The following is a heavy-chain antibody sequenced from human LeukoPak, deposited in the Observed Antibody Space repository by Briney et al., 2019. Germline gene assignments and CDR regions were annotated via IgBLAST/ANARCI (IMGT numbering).Heavy chain of an antibody. CDR3: ARVGGYSYGYKFDP. Sequence: SETLSLTCTVSGGSISSSSYYWGWIRQPPEKGLEWIGSIYYSGSTYYNPSLKSRVTISVDTSKNQFSLKLSSVTAADTAVYYCARVGGYSYGYKFDPWGQGTLVTVSS. D-gene: IGHD5-18*01. CDR2: IYYSGST. CDR1: GGSISSSSYY. J-gene: IGHJ5*02. V-gene: IGHV4-39*07.